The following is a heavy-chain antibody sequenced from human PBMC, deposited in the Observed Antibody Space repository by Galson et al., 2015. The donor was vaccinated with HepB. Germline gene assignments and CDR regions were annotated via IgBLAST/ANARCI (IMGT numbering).Heavy chain of an antibody. J-gene: IGHJ4*02. CDR2: VYWDNDK. CDR1: GFSLSTMGVG. CDR3: AHRSGYCSSTACSIHSYFDH. D-gene: IGHD2-2*03. V-gene: IGHV2-5*02. Sequence: PALVKPTQTLTLPCTFSGFSLSTMGVGVGWIRQPPGKALEFLALVYWDNDKRYSPSLKSRLTITKDTSKNQVVLTMTNMDPVDTATYFCAHRSGYCSSTACSIHSYFDHWGQGTQVTVST.